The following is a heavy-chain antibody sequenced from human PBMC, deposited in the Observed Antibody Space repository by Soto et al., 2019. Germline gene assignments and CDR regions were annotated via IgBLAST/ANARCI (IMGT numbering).Heavy chain of an antibody. V-gene: IGHV1-2*04. D-gene: IGHD5-12*01. CDR1: GYTFTSYY. Sequence: ASVKVSCKASGYTFTSYYMHWVRQALGQGLEWMGWINPNSGGTNYAQKFQGWVTMTRDTSISTAYMELSRLRSDDTAVYYCARSPYSGYDTLKYYFDYWGQGTLVTVSS. J-gene: IGHJ4*02. CDR3: ARSPYSGYDTLKYYFDY. CDR2: INPNSGGT.